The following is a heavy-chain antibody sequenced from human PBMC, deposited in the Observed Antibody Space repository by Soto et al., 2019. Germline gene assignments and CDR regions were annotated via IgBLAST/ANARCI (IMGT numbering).Heavy chain of an antibody. V-gene: IGHV4-59*01. J-gene: IGHJ5*02. CDR3: ARDGSSWYNWFDP. D-gene: IGHD6-13*01. CDR2: IYHSGST. Sequence: SETLSLTCTVSGDSINNYYWSWIRQPPGKGLEWIGYIYHSGSTDYNPSLKSRVTISVDPSKNQFSLKLSSVTAADTAVYYCARDGSSWYNWFDPWGQGTLVTVSS. CDR1: GDSINNYY.